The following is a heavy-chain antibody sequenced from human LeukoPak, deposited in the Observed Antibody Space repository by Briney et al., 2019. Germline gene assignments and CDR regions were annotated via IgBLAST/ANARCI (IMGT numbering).Heavy chain of an antibody. Sequence: GGSLRLSCAASGFTFSSYSMNWVRQAPGKGLEWVSCISSSSSTIYYADSVKGRFTISRDNAKNSLSLQMSGLRVEDTAVYYCARGYSDWLRWGQGTQVTVSS. CDR1: GFTFSSYS. V-gene: IGHV3-48*04. D-gene: IGHD4-11*01. J-gene: IGHJ4*02. CDR2: ISSSSSTI. CDR3: ARGYSDWLR.